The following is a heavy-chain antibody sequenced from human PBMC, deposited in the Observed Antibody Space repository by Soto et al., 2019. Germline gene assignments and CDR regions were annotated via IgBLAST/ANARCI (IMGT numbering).Heavy chain of an antibody. V-gene: IGHV4-38-2*01. CDR2: IYHSGST. D-gene: IGHD6-19*01. Sequence: PSETLSLTCAVSGYSISSGYYWGWIRQPPGKGLELIGSIYHSGSTYYNPSLKSRVTISVDTSKNQFSLKLSSVTAADTAVYYCARSHLIVYSSGWYFDYWGQGTLVTVS. CDR1: GYSISSGYY. CDR3: ARSHLIVYSSGWYFDY. J-gene: IGHJ4*02.